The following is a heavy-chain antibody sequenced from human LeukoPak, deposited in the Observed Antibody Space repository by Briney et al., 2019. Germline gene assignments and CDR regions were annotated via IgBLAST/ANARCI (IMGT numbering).Heavy chain of an antibody. CDR3: ARGTMFPYYFDY. J-gene: IGHJ4*02. CDR1: GFTVSRNY. CDR2: IYSGGST. Sequence: GGSLRLSCAASGFTVSRNYMSWVRQAPGKGLEWVSVIYSGGSTYYADSVKGRFTISRDNSKNTLYLQMNSLRAEDTAVYYCARGTMFPYYFDYWGQGTLVTVSS. D-gene: IGHD3-10*02. V-gene: IGHV3-66*01.